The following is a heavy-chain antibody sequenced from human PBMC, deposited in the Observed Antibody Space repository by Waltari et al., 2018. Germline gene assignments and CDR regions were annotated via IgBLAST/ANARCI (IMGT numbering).Heavy chain of an antibody. Sequence: QVQLVESGGGVVQPGGSLRLSCAASGFTLSNFGMQWVRQAPGKGVCWVAFIRYDGTKKYYAEAVKGRFTISRDNSKSTLSLQMRSLKTEDTAVYYCAKDKTAAMLYGDYLDSWGQGTLVTVSS. V-gene: IGHV3-30*02. CDR1: GFTLSNFG. J-gene: IGHJ4*02. CDR2: IRYDGTKK. D-gene: IGHD2-8*01. CDR3: AKDKTAAMLYGDYLDS.